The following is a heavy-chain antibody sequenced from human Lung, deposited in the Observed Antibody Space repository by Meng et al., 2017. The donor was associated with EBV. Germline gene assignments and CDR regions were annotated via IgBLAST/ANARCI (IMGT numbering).Heavy chain of an antibody. CDR3: ARERPGGMATTPYFDY. V-gene: IGHV1-69*10. Sequence: VQLVQAWAGVTEPGSSVKVSCKESGGTFSSISISWVRQAPGQGLEWMGGIIPILGIANYAQKFQGRVTITADKSTSTAYMELSSLRSEDTAVYYCARERPGGMATTPYFDYWGQGTLVTVSS. CDR1: GGTFSSIS. J-gene: IGHJ4*02. D-gene: IGHD5-24*01. CDR2: IIPILGIA.